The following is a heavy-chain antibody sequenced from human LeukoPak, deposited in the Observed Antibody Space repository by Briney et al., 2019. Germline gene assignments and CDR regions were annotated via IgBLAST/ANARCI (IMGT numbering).Heavy chain of an antibody. J-gene: IGHJ4*02. D-gene: IGHD4-17*01. Sequence: GGSLRLSCAASGFTFSSYSMNWVRQAPGKGLEWVSYISNSGSTIYSADSVKGRFTISRDNAKNSLYLQMNSLRAEDTAVCYCARDPSYGDYALSDYWGQGTLDTVSS. V-gene: IGHV3-48*01. CDR3: ARDPSYGDYALSDY. CDR2: ISNSGSTI. CDR1: GFTFSSYS.